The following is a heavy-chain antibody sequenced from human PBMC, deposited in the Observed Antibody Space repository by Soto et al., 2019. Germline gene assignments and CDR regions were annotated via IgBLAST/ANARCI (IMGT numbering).Heavy chain of an antibody. J-gene: IGHJ6*02. Sequence: GGSLRLSCAASGFNFRSYSMNWVRQAPGKGLEWVSSISRSSSNIYYVDSVKGRFTISRDNAKNSLYLQMNSLRAEDTAVYYCARDLKVVAAGTGYYYHGMDLWGQGTTVTGSS. CDR2: ISRSSSNI. CDR1: GFNFRSYS. D-gene: IGHD2-2*01. V-gene: IGHV3-21*01. CDR3: ARDLKVVAAGTGYYYHGMDL.